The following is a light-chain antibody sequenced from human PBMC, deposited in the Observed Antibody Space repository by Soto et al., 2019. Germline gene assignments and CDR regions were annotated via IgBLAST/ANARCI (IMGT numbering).Light chain of an antibody. J-gene: IGKJ5*01. V-gene: IGKV3-20*01. Sequence: EILLTQSPGTLSLSPGERATVSCRASESVRSIYLAWYQQKGGQAPRLLIYGASSRATGIPDRFSGSGSGTDFTLTINRLETEDFAVYYCQQYGSSHTITFGHGTRLEI. CDR2: GAS. CDR3: QQYGSSHTIT. CDR1: ESVRSIY.